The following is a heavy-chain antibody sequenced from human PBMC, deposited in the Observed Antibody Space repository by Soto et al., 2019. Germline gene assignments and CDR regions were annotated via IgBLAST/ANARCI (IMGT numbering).Heavy chain of an antibody. J-gene: IGHJ3*02. CDR2: ISAYNGNT. Sequence: ASVKVSCKASGYTFTSYGISWVRQAPGQGLEWMGWISAYNGNTNYAQKLQGRVTMTADTSTSTAYMELSSLRSEDTAVYYCARDRLDTAMGNDAFDIWGQGTMVTVS. V-gene: IGHV1-18*01. D-gene: IGHD5-18*01. CDR1: GYTFTSYG. CDR3: ARDRLDTAMGNDAFDI.